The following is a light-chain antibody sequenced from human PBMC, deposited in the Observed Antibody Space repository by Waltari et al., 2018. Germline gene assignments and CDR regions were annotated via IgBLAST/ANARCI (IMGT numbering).Light chain of an antibody. V-gene: IGKV1-39*01. CDR3: QQSYFTPRGN. Sequence: DIRMTQSPSSLSASVGDRVTITCRASQAINTYLNWYQQQPGKAPKLLIYAASRVHRGVPSRFSGSGSGTDFTLTISRLQPEDFATYSCQQSYFTPRGNFGPGTRVDL. CDR1: QAINTY. J-gene: IGKJ3*01. CDR2: AAS.